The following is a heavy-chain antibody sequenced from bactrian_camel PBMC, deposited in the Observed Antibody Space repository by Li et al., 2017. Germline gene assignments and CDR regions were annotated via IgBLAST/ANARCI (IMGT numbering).Heavy chain of an antibody. CDR2: INSDGST. V-gene: IGHV3S55*01. D-gene: IGHD6*01. Sequence: HVQLVESGGGSVQAGGSLRLSCAASGYTYSSYCMAWFRQAPGKEREGVATINSDGSTNYADSAKGRFTISQDNAKNTLYLQMNSLKPEDTAMYYCAAGSGSWYCWGALRQNRYLEIWGQGTQVTVS. J-gene: IGHJ2*01. CDR3: AAGSGSWYCWGALRQNRYLEI. CDR1: GYTYSSYC.